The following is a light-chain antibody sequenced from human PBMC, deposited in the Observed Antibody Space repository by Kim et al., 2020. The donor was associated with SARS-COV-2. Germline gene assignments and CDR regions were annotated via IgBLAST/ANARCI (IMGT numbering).Light chain of an antibody. Sequence: QSALTQPASVSGSPGQSITISCTGTSNDVGDYNLVSWYQHHPDKAPKLIIYEVNKRPSGVSNRFSGSKSGNTASLTISGLQAEDEADYYCLSYAGSSIYVFGTGTKVTVL. CDR1: SNDVGDYNL. CDR2: EVN. J-gene: IGLJ1*01. V-gene: IGLV2-23*02. CDR3: LSYAGSSIYV.